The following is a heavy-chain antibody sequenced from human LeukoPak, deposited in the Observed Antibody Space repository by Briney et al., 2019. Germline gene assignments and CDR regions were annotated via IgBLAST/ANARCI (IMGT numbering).Heavy chain of an antibody. CDR2: IYYSGST. Sequence: SETLSLTCTVSGGSISSYYSSWVRQPPGKGLEWIGYIYYSGSTNYNPSLKSRVTISVDTSKNQFSLKLRSLTAAATAVYYCARHVGYGNNWFDPWGQGTLVTVSS. J-gene: IGHJ5*02. CDR1: GGSISSYY. CDR3: ARHVGYGNNWFDP. V-gene: IGHV4-59*08. D-gene: IGHD5-18*01.